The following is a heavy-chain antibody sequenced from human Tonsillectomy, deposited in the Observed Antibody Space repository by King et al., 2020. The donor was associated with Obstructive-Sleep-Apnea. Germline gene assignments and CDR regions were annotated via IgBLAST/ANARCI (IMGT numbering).Heavy chain of an antibody. CDR1: GFTFSSYG. J-gene: IGHJ4*02. Sequence: VQLVESGGGVVQPGRSLRLSCAASGFTFSSYGMHWVRQAPGKGLEWVAFIRYDGSNKYYADSVKGRFTISRDNSKNTLYLQMNSLRAEDTAVYYCAKSGATPIWFGENCWGQGTLVTVSS. CDR3: AKSGATPIWFGENC. V-gene: IGHV3-30*02. CDR2: IRYDGSNK. D-gene: IGHD3-10*01.